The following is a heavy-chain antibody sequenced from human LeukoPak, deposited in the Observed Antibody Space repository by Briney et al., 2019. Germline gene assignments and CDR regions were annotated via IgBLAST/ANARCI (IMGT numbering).Heavy chain of an antibody. J-gene: IGHJ4*02. CDR1: GGSISSGGYS. D-gene: IGHD6-13*01. V-gene: IGHV4-30-2*03. Sequence: SETLSLTCAVSGGSISSGGYSWSWIRQPPGKGLEWIGSIYYSGSTYYNPSLKSRVTISVDTSKNQFSLKLSSVTAADTAVYYCARAVLAAAGTIPHFDYWGQGTLVTVSS. CDR2: IYYSGST. CDR3: ARAVLAAAGTIPHFDY.